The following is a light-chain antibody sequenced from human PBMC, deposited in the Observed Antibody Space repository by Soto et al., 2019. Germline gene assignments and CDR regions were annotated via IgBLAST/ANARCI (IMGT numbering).Light chain of an antibody. J-gene: IGLJ2*01. V-gene: IGLV4-69*01. Sequence: QPVLTQSPSASASLGASVKLTCTLSSGHSSYAIAWHQQQPEKGPRYLMKFNSDGSHSKGDGIPDRFSGSSSGAERYLTISSLQSEDEADYYCQTWGTGIVVFGGGTKLTFL. CDR3: QTWGTGIVV. CDR1: SGHSSYA. CDR2: FNSDGSH.